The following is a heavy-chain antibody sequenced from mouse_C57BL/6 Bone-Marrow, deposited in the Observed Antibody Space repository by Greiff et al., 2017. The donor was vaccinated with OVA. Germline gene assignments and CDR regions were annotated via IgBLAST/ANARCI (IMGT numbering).Heavy chain of an antibody. CDR1: GYTFTSYW. CDR2: IHPNSGST. J-gene: IGHJ4*01. D-gene: IGHD2-5*01. V-gene: IGHV1-64*01. CDR3: ARSGSNGDMDY. Sequence: QVQLKQSGAELVKPGASVKLSCKASGYTFTSYWMHWVKQRPGQGLEWIGMIHPNSGSTNYNEKFKSKATLTVDKSSSTAYMQLSSLTSEDSAVYYCARSGSNGDMDYWGQGTSVTVSS.